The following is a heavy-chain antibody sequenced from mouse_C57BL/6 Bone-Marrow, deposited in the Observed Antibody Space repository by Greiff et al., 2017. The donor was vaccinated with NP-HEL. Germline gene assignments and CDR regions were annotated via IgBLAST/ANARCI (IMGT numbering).Heavy chain of an antibody. CDR2: IDPENGDT. CDR3: TTWDYH. J-gene: IGHJ4*01. Sequence: EVKLQESGAELVRPGASVKLSCTASGFNIKDDYMHWVKQRPEQGLEWIGWIDPENGDTEYASKFQGKATITADKSSNTAYLQLSSLTSADTAVYYCTTWDYHWGQGTSVTVSS. CDR1: GFNIKDDY. D-gene: IGHD2-4*01. V-gene: IGHV14-4*01.